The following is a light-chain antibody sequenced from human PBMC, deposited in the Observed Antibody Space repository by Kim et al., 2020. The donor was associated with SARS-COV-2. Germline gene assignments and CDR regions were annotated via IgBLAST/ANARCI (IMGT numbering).Light chain of an antibody. Sequence: QSALTQPASVSGSPGQSITISCTGTSSDVGGYNYVSWYQQHPGKIPKFMIYDVSKRPSGVSDRFSGSKSGNTASLTISCLQAEDEADYYCSSYTSSNTLVFGGGTQLTVL. V-gene: IGLV2-14*03. J-gene: IGLJ2*01. CDR2: DVS. CDR3: SSYTSSNTLV. CDR1: SSDVGGYNY.